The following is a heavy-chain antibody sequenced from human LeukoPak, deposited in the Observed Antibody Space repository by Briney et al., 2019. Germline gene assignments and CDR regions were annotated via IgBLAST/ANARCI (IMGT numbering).Heavy chain of an antibody. CDR1: GGSFSGYY. CDR3: ARGLPGP. CDR2: IYYSGST. Sequence: SETLSLTCAVYGGSFSGYYWSWIRQPPGKGLEWIGYIYYSGSTNYNPSLKSRVTISVDTSKNQFSLKLSSVTAADTAVYYCARGLPGPWGQGTLVTVSS. J-gene: IGHJ5*02. V-gene: IGHV4-59*01.